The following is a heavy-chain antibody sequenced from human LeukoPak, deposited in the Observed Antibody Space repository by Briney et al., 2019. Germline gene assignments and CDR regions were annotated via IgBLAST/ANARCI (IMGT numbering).Heavy chain of an antibody. J-gene: IGHJ4*02. CDR1: GFTFSNAR. CDR3: TTAWPGYSYGFSLLTIPLY. D-gene: IGHD5-18*01. Sequence: PGESLRLSCAASGFTFSNARLSWVRQAPGKGLEWVGRIKSKTDGGTTHYPPPVKGRFTISGDDSKNTLYLPLDRLKTDDTAVYYCTTAWPGYSYGFSLLTIPLYWARGTRVSVS. V-gene: IGHV3-15*01. CDR2: IKSKTDGGTT.